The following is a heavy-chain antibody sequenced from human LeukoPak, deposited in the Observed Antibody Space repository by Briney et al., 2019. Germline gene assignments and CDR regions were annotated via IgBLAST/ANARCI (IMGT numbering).Heavy chain of an antibody. CDR1: GYTFTGYY. J-gene: IGHJ3*02. V-gene: IGHV1-2*02. CDR3: ARGSRIAVAVDAFDI. D-gene: IGHD6-19*01. Sequence: GASVKVSCKASGYTFTGYYMHWVRQAPGQGLEWMGWINPNSGGTNYAQKFQGRVTMTRDKSISTAYMELSRLRSDDTAVYYCARGSRIAVAVDAFDIWGQGTMVTVSS. CDR2: INPNSGGT.